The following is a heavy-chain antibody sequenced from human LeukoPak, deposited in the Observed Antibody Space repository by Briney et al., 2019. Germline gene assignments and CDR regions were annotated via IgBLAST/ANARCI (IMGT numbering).Heavy chain of an antibody. Sequence: SETLSLTCTVSGGCISSSSYYWGWIRQPPGKGLEWIGSIYYSGSTYYNPSLKSRVTISVDTSKNQFSLKLSSVTAADTAVYYCARRASYGPFDYWGQGTLVTVSS. CDR2: IYYSGST. J-gene: IGHJ4*02. D-gene: IGHD5-18*01. V-gene: IGHV4-39*07. CDR1: GGCISSSSYY. CDR3: ARRASYGPFDY.